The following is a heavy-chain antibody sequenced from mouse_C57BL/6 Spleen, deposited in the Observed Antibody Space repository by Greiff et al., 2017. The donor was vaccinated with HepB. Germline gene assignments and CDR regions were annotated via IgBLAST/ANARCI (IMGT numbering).Heavy chain of an antibody. Sequence: QVQLQQSGAELVKPGASVKVSCKASGYTFTSYWMHWVKQRPDQGLEWIGRIHPSDSDTNYNQKFKGKATLTVDKDSSTAYMQLSSLTSEDSAVYYCAIHDSKYDDAMDYWGQGTSVTVSS. V-gene: IGHV1-74*01. D-gene: IGHD2-5*01. J-gene: IGHJ4*01. CDR2: IHPSDSDT. CDR1: GYTFTSYW. CDR3: AIHDSKYDDAMDY.